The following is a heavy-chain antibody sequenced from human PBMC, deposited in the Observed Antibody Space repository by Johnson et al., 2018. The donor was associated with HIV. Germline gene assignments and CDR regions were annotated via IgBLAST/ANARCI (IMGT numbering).Heavy chain of an antibody. CDR2: MSYDDSNK. CDR3: TTAVDGAPDAFDI. V-gene: IGHV3-30*04. Sequence: QVQLVESGGGVIRPGGSLRLSCAASGFTFSSYAMHWVRQAPGKGLEWVAVMSYDDSNKYYVDSVKGRFTISRDSSKNTLYLQMNSLRAEDTAVYYCTTAVDGAPDAFDIWGQGTMVTVSS. J-gene: IGHJ3*02. D-gene: IGHD4-17*01. CDR1: GFTFSSYA.